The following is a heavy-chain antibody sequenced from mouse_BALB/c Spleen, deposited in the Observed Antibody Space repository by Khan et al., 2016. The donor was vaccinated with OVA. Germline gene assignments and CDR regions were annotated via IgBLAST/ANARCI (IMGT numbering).Heavy chain of an antibody. Sequence: VKLVESGPGLVAPSQSLSITCTISGFSLTNYGIHWVRQPPGKGLEWLVVIWSDGSTTYNSTLKSRLSITKDNSKSQVFLKMNSLQTDDTAMYYCARQPYYHYYVLDYWGQGTSVTVSS. CDR1: GFSLTNYG. V-gene: IGHV2-6-1*01. CDR3: ARQPYYHYYVLDY. D-gene: IGHD2-10*01. J-gene: IGHJ4*01. CDR2: IWSDGST.